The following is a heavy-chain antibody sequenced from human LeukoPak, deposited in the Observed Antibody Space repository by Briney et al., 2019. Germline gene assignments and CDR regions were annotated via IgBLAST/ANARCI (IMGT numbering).Heavy chain of an antibody. Sequence: SETLSLTFTVSSGSISDYYWSWIRLPAGKGLEWIGRIYYSGSTNYNPPLKSQVTMSVDTSKNQFSLKLTSVTAADTAVYYCARHDWSSTSSYYSYYYMDVWGKGTTVTVSS. CDR3: ARHDWSSTSSYYSYYYMDV. J-gene: IGHJ6*03. CDR2: IYYSGST. V-gene: IGHV4-4*07. CDR1: SGSISDYY. D-gene: IGHD2-2*01.